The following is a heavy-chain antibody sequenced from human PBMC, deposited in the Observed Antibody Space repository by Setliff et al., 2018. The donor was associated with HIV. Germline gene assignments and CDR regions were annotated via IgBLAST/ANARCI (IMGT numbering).Heavy chain of an antibody. J-gene: IGHJ4*02. CDR2: ISGSGGST. V-gene: IGHV3-64*02. CDR3: ARRGYCSSTTCYYDY. CDR1: GFTFSKYA. D-gene: IGHD2-2*01. Sequence: GGSLRLSCAASGFTFSKYAMSWVRQAPGKGLEWVSVISGSGGSTYYADSVKGRFTISRDNSKNTLYLQMGSLRAEDMAVYYCARRGYCSSTTCYYDYWGQGTLVTVSS.